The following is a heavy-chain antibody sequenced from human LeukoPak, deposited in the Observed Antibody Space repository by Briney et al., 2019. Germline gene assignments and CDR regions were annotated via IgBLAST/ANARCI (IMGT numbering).Heavy chain of an antibody. V-gene: IGHV4-4*02. Sequence: SETLSLTCAVSGGSISSGYWWSWVRQPPMKGLEWIGEIIDSGSTNYNPTLKGRITISLDKTKNQFSLNVNSVTAADTAVYYCATYGPTSGGYTFEYWGQGILVTVSS. CDR2: IIDSGST. CDR3: ATYGPTSGGYTFEY. CDR1: GGSISSGYW. D-gene: IGHD2-15*01. J-gene: IGHJ4*02.